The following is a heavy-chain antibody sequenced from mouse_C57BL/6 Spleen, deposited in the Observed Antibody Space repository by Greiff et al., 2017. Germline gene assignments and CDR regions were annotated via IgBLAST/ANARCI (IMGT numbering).Heavy chain of an antibody. CDR3: ARYDYDGNWYFDV. D-gene: IGHD2-4*01. CDR2: INPSSGYT. Sequence: LQESGAELARPGASVKMSCKASGYTFTSYTMHWVKQRPGQGLEWIGYINPSSGYTTSNQKFKDKATLTADKSSSTAYMQLSSLTSEDSAVYYCARYDYDGNWYFDVWGTGTTVTVSS. J-gene: IGHJ1*03. CDR1: GYTFTSYT. V-gene: IGHV1-4*01.